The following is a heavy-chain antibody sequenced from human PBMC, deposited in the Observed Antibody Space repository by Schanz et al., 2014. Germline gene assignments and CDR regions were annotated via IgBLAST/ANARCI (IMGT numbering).Heavy chain of an antibody. V-gene: IGHV3-30*12. J-gene: IGHJ6*02. CDR1: GFNFRTYG. CDR2: ISGNGGEK. CDR3: ATSYSSSSYFYVMDV. Sequence: VQLVQSGGGVVQPGRSLRLSCEGSGFNFRTYGMHWVRQAPGKGLRCVAVISGNGGEKYYADSVKGRFTISRDNAKNSLFLQMNSLRAEDTAIYYCATSYSSSSYFYVMDVWGQGTTVTVSS. D-gene: IGHD6-6*01.